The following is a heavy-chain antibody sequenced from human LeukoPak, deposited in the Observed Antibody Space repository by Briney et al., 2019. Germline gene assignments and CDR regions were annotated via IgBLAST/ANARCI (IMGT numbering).Heavy chain of an antibody. Sequence: GGSLRLSCAASGFSFGSYWMNWVRQAPGKGLEWVSAMSSSDDGRYYAASVRGRFTISRDTSRSTLYLQMNSLRAEDAAVYYCAKAPVTSCRGAFCYPFDYWGQGTLVTVSS. J-gene: IGHJ4*02. CDR3: AKAPVTSCRGAFCYPFDY. V-gene: IGHV3-23*01. D-gene: IGHD2-15*01. CDR2: MSSSDDGR. CDR1: GFSFGSYW.